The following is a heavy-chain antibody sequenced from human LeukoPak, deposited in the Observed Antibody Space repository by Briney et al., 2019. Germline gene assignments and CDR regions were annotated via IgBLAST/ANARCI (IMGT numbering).Heavy chain of an antibody. V-gene: IGHV3-23*01. CDR2: ISGSGGST. D-gene: IGHD1-26*01. Sequence: GGSLRLSCAASGFTFSSYAMSWVRQAPGKGLEWVSAISGSGGSTYYADSVKGRFTISRDNSKNTLYLQMNSLRAGDTAVYYCAKRTTPNSGSYYNWFDPWGQGTLVTVSS. CDR3: AKRTTPNSGSYYNWFDP. J-gene: IGHJ5*02. CDR1: GFTFSSYA.